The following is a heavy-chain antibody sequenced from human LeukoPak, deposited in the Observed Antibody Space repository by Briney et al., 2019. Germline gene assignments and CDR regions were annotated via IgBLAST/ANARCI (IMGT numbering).Heavy chain of an antibody. CDR2: INHSGST. D-gene: IGHD2-15*01. Sequence: KSSETLSLTCAVYGGSFSGYYWSWIRQPPGKGLEWIGEINHSGSTNYNPSLKSRVTISVDTSKNQFSLKLSSVTAADTAVYYCARRAVRSGYLDYWGQGTLVTVSS. CDR3: ARRAVRSGYLDY. CDR1: GGSFSGYY. J-gene: IGHJ4*02. V-gene: IGHV4-34*01.